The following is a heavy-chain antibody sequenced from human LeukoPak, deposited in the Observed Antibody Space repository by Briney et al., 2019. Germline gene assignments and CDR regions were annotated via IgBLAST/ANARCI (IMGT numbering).Heavy chain of an antibody. CDR2: INSDGSST. CDR1: GFTFSSYW. Sequence: GGSLRLSCAASGFTFSSYWMHWVRQAPGKGLVWVSRINSDGSSTSYADSVKGRFTISRDNAKNTLYLQMNSLRAEDTAVYYCARGRRITMVRGVDYYFDYWGQGTLVTVSS. J-gene: IGHJ4*02. CDR3: ARGRRITMVRGVDYYFDY. V-gene: IGHV3-74*01. D-gene: IGHD3-10*01.